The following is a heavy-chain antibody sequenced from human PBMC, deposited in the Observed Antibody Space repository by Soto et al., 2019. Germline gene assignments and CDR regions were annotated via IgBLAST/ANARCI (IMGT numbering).Heavy chain of an antibody. Sequence: SLRLSCAASGFTFSSYGMHWVRQAPGKGLEWVAVIWYDGSNKYYADSVKGRFTISRDNSKNTLYLQMNSLRAEDTAVYYCARDFGYCISTSCPAQDYYYYGMDVWGQGT. CDR2: IWYDGSNK. CDR3: ARDFGYCISTSCPAQDYYYYGMDV. CDR1: GFTFSSYG. D-gene: IGHD2-2*03. V-gene: IGHV3-33*01. J-gene: IGHJ6*02.